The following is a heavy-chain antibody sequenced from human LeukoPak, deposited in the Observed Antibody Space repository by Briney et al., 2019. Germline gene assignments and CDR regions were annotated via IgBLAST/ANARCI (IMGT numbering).Heavy chain of an antibody. CDR1: GGSISSGSYY. CDR3: ARVGIAVAGPYYMDV. Sequence: SETLSLTCTVSGGSISSGSYYWSWIRQPAGKGLEWIGRIYTSGSTNYNPSLKSRVTISVDTSKNQFSLKLSSVTAADTAVYYCARVGIAVAGPYYMDVWGKGTTVTVSS. J-gene: IGHJ6*03. CDR2: IYTSGST. D-gene: IGHD6-19*01. V-gene: IGHV4-61*02.